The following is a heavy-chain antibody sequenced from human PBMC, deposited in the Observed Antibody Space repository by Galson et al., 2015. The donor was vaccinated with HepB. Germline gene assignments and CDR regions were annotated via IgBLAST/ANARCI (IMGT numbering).Heavy chain of an antibody. D-gene: IGHD6-19*01. J-gene: IGHJ5*02. CDR3: AKPGGPVAGTSVWFDP. CDR2: ISGSGGST. Sequence: ALRLSCAASGFTFSSYAMSWVRQAPGKGLEGVAAISGSGGSTYYADSVKGRFTITRDNSKNTLYLQMNSLRAEDTAVYYCAKPGGPVAGTSVWFDPWGQGTLVTVSS. V-gene: IGHV3-23*01. CDR1: GFTFSSYA.